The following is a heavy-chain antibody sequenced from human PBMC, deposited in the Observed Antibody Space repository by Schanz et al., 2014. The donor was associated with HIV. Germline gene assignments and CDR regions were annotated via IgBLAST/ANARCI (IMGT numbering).Heavy chain of an antibody. D-gene: IGHD6-13*01. V-gene: IGHV3-33*05. CDR3: ARETSGFSTSWPPRYHYYGMDV. CDR1: GFTFSSYG. Sequence: QVHLVESGGGVVQPGKSLRLSCAASGFTFSSYGMHWVRQAPGKGLEWVANIKQDGSEKYYVDAVKGRFTISRDNSKNTLYLEMNSLRPEDTAVYYCARETSGFSTSWPPRYHYYGMDVWGQGTTVTVSS. J-gene: IGHJ6*02. CDR2: IKQDGSEK.